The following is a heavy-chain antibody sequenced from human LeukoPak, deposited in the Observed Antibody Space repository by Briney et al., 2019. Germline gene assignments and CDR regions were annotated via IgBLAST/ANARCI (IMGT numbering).Heavy chain of an antibody. V-gene: IGHV3-7*01. CDR2: IKKDGSEK. Sequence: SGGSLRLSCAASGFTFSSYWMSWVRRAPGKGLEWVANIKKDGSEKYYLDSVRGRFTISRDNAKTSLYLQMNSLRAEDTAVYYCARHLSGVTGYTYGRGIDYWGQGTLVTVSS. D-gene: IGHD5-18*01. J-gene: IGHJ4*02. CDR3: ARHLSGVTGYTYGRGIDY. CDR1: GFTFSSYW.